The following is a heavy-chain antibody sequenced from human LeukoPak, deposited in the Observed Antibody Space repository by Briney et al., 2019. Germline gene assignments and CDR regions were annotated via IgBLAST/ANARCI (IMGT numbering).Heavy chain of an antibody. CDR3: ARALTSYDSSGHYPNEDY. D-gene: IGHD3-22*01. Sequence: SVKVSCKASGGTFSSYAISWVRQAPGQGLEWMGRIIPILGIANYAQKFQGRVTITADKSTSTAYMELSSLRSEDTAAYYCARALTSYDSSGHYPNEDYWGQGTLVTVSS. V-gene: IGHV1-69*04. J-gene: IGHJ4*02. CDR2: IIPILGIA. CDR1: GGTFSSYA.